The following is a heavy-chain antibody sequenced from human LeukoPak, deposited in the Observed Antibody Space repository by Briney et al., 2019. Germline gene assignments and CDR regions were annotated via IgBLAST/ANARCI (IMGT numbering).Heavy chain of an antibody. Sequence: GGSLRLSCAASGFAFSSYWMHWVRQAPGKGLVWVSRINSDGSSTTYADSVQGRFTISRDNAKNTLYLQMNSLRADDTAVYYCARSVYSYYVNWFDPSGQGTLVTVSS. D-gene: IGHD4-11*01. CDR3: ARSVYSYYVNWFDP. CDR1: GFAFSSYW. CDR2: INSDGSST. V-gene: IGHV3-74*01. J-gene: IGHJ5*02.